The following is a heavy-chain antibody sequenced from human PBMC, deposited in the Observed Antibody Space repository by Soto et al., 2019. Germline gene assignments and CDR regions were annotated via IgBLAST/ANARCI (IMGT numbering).Heavy chain of an antibody. J-gene: IGHJ4*02. CDR2: IYWNGDK. D-gene: IGHD6-19*01. V-gene: IGHV2-5*01. CDR1: GFSLSTSGVG. Sequence: QITLKESGPTLVKPTQTLTLTCTFSGFSLSTSGVGVGWIRQSPGKALQWLALIYWNGDKRYNPSLKTRLTITKDTSKNQVVLTLTIMDPVDTATYYCAHRPSGWFLFDYWGQGTLVTVSS. CDR3: AHRPSGWFLFDY.